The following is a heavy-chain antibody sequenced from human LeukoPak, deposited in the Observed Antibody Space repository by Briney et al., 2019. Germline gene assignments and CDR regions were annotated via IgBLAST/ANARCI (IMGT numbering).Heavy chain of an antibody. Sequence: GGSLRLSCAASGFTFSSYGMHWVRQAPGKGLEWVAVISYDGSNKYYADSVKGRFTISRDNSKNTLFLQMNSLRAEDTAVYYCANSVGAKFDYWGRGTLVTVSS. J-gene: IGHJ4*02. CDR3: ANSVGAKFDY. V-gene: IGHV3-30*18. CDR1: GFTFSSYG. D-gene: IGHD1-26*01. CDR2: ISYDGSNK.